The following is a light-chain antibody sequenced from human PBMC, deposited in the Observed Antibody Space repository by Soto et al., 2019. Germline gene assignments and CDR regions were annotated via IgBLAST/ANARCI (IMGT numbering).Light chain of an antibody. CDR2: DNN. Sequence: NFMLTQPHSVSASPGKTVTISCTRSSGSIASSYVQWFQQCPGSAPKLLIFDNNERPSGVPGRFSGSIDSSSNSASLTISGLESEDEADYYCQSYDRNTPVVFGGGTKVTVL. CDR3: QSYDRNTPVV. CDR1: SGSIASSY. V-gene: IGLV6-57*04. J-gene: IGLJ2*01.